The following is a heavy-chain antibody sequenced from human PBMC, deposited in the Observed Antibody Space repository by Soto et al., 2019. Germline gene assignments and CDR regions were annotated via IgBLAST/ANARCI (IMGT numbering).Heavy chain of an antibody. CDR2: ISYDGSNK. V-gene: IGHV3-30*18. Sequence: PGGSLRLSCAASGFTFSSYGMHWVRQAPGKGLEWVAVISYDGSNKYYADSVKGRFTISRDNSKNTLYLQMNSLRAEDTAVYYCAKVGPTASTLRYLDWLSQYAPDYWGQGTLVTVSS. D-gene: IGHD3-9*01. J-gene: IGHJ4*02. CDR3: AKVGPTASTLRYLDWLSQYAPDY. CDR1: GFTFSSYG.